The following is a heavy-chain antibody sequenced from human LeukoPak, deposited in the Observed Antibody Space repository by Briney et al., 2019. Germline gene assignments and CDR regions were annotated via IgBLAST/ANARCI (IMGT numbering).Heavy chain of an antibody. CDR2: IYYSGST. Sequence: PSETLSLTCTVSGDSMSSSHYCWGWIRQPPGKGLEWIGSIYYSGSTYYNPSLKSRVTMSMDTSKKQFSLKLSSVTAADTAVYYCARHAVEAASRWFDPWGQGTLVTVSS. J-gene: IGHJ5*02. V-gene: IGHV4-39*01. D-gene: IGHD1-1*01. CDR3: ARHAVEAASRWFDP. CDR1: GDSMSSSHYC.